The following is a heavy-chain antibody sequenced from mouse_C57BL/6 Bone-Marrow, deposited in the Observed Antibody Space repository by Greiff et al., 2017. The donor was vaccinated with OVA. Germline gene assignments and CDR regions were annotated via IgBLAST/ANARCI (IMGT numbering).Heavy chain of an antibody. J-gene: IGHJ4*01. D-gene: IGHD2-3*01. Sequence: VQLQQSGAELVRPGASVTLSCKASGYTFTDYEMHWVKQTPVHGLEWIGAIDPETGGTAYNQKFKGKAILTADKSSSTAYMELRSLTSEDSAVYYFRPHDGYPYYAMDYWGQGTSVTVSS. CDR2: IDPETGGT. CDR3: RPHDGYPYYAMDY. V-gene: IGHV1-15*01. CDR1: GYTFTDYE.